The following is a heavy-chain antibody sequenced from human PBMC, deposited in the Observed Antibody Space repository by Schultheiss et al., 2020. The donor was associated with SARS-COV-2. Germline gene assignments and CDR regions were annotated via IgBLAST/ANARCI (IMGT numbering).Heavy chain of an antibody. J-gene: IGHJ6*02. CDR1: GFTFSTYN. V-gene: IGHV3-48*01. CDR2: ISSSSSTI. D-gene: IGHD6-13*01. CDR3: ARGGYSSSWADYYYYGMDV. Sequence: GGSLRLSCAASGFTFSTYNINWVRQAPGKGLEWVSSISSSSSTIYYADSVKGRFTISRDNSKNTLYLQMNSLRAEDTAVYYCARGGYSSSWADYYYYGMDVWGQGTTVTVSS.